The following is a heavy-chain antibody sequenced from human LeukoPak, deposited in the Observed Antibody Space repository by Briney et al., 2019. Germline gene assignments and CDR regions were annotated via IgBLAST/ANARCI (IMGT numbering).Heavy chain of an antibody. CDR1: GFTFSSYW. V-gene: IGHV3-74*01. D-gene: IGHD5-12*01. Sequence: PGGSLRLSCVASGFTFSSYWMHWVRQAPGKGLVWVSRRYSDGSSTSYAESVEGRLTISRDNAKNTVYLQMNSLRVEDTAVYFCARDGEAASGYASGGFDSWGQGTLVTVSS. J-gene: IGHJ4*02. CDR3: ARDGEAASGYASGGFDS. CDR2: RYSDGSST.